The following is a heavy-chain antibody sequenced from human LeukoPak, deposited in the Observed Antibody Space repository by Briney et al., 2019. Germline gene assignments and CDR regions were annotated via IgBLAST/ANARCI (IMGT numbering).Heavy chain of an antibody. CDR3: ARRDPSYYDFWSGYYVTFDP. CDR1: GGSISSSSYY. D-gene: IGHD3-3*01. J-gene: IGHJ5*02. CDR2: IYYSGGT. V-gene: IGHV4-39*01. Sequence: PSETLSLTCTVSGGSISSSSYYWGWIRQPPGQGLEWIGSIYYSGGTYYNPSLKSRVTISVDTSKNQFSLKLSSVTAADTAVYYCARRDPSYYDFWSGYYVTFDPWGQGTLVTVSS.